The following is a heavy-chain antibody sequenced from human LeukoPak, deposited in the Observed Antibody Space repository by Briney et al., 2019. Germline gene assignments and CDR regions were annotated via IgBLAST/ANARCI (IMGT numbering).Heavy chain of an antibody. CDR3: AREAQCYYDSSGYLDAFDI. V-gene: IGHV3-11*05. Sequence: GRSLRLSCAASGFTFSDYYMSWIRQAPGKGLEWVSYISSSSSYTNYADSVKGRFTISRDNAKNSLYLQMNSLRAEDTAVYYCAREAQCYYDSSGYLDAFDIWGQGTMVTVSS. D-gene: IGHD3-22*01. CDR2: ISSSSSYT. J-gene: IGHJ3*02. CDR1: GFTFSDYY.